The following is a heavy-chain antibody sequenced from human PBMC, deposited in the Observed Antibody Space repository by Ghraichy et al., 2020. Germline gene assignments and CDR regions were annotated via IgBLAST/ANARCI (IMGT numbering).Heavy chain of an antibody. V-gene: IGHV4-34*01. CDR1: GGSFSGYY. D-gene: IGHD6-13*01. CDR2: INHSGST. Sequence: SETLSLTCAVYGGSFSGYYWTWIRQFPGKGLEWIGEINHSGSTNYNPSLKSRVTISVDTSKNQFSLKLSSVTAADTAVYYCARAPSSGYSNQHWGQGTLVTVSS. J-gene: IGHJ1*01. CDR3: ARAPSSGYSNQH.